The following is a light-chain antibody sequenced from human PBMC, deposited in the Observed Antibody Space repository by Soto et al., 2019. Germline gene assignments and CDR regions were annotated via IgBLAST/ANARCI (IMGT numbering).Light chain of an antibody. J-gene: IGLJ1*01. CDR1: SSNIGSNT. Sequence: QPVLTQPPSASGTPGQRVTISCSGSSSNIGSNTVNWYQQLPGTAPKLLIYSNNQRPSGVPDRFSGSKSGTSASLAISGLQSEDAADYYCAAWDDSLNGYVFGTGTNVTVL. V-gene: IGLV1-44*01. CDR2: SNN. CDR3: AAWDDSLNGYV.